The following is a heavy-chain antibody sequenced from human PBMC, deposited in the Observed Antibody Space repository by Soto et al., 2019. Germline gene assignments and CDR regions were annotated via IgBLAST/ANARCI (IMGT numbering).Heavy chain of an antibody. Sequence: PGGSLRLSCAVSGLTFNTSGMHWVRQAPGKGLEWLAVISYDGATQYYADSVKGRFTISRDNSKNTLYLQMNSLRAEDTAVYYCAKDSSPDYYYYGMDVWGQGTTVTVSS. J-gene: IGHJ6*02. D-gene: IGHD6-6*01. V-gene: IGHV3-30*18. CDR2: ISYDGATQ. CDR1: GLTFNTSG. CDR3: AKDSSPDYYYYGMDV.